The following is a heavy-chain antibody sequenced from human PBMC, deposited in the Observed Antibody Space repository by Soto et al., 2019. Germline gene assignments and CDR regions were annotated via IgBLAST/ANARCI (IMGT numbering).Heavy chain of an antibody. Sequence: GASVKVSCKASGYTFTSYAMHWGRQAPGQRLEWMGWINAGNGNTKYSQKFQGRVTITRDTSASTAYMELSSLRSEDTAVYYCATYAWGRASDIWGQGTMVTVSS. CDR3: ATYAWGRASDI. D-gene: IGHD3-16*01. CDR2: INAGNGNT. CDR1: GYTFTSYA. V-gene: IGHV1-3*01. J-gene: IGHJ3*02.